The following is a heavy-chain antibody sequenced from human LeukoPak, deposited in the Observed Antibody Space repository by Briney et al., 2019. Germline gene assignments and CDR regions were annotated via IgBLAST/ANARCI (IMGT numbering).Heavy chain of an antibody. CDR1: GFTFSSYA. CDR2: ISYDGSNK. CDR3: ARASIAAAGYYYDY. J-gene: IGHJ4*02. V-gene: IGHV3-30-3*01. Sequence: PGRSLRLSCAASGFTFSSYAMHWVRQAPGKGLEWVAVISYDGSNKYYADSVKGRFTISRDNSKNTLYLQMNSLRAEDTAVYYCARASIAAAGYYYDYWGQGTLVTVSS. D-gene: IGHD6-13*01.